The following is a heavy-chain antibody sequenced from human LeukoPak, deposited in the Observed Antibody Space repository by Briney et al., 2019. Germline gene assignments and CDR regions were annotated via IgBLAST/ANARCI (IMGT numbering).Heavy chain of an antibody. CDR2: LYSGGST. D-gene: IGHD6-13*01. J-gene: IGHJ5*02. CDR1: GLTVSSNY. Sequence: GGSLRLSCAASGLTVSSNYMSWVRQAPGKGLEWGSVLYSGGSTYYADSVKGRFTISRDNSKNTVYLQMNSLRPEDTAVYYCARDLGRRQLVAGWFDPWGQGTLVTVSS. V-gene: IGHV3-66*01. CDR3: ARDLGRRQLVAGWFDP.